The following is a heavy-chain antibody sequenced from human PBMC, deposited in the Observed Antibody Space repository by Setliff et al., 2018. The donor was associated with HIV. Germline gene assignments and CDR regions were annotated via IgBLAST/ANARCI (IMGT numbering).Heavy chain of an antibody. CDR3: ARNSQKGIQPLLLAS. Sequence: PSETLSLTCTVSGGSIDSTDYYWGWIRQPPGKGLEWIGYIYYTGSTSYNPSFRSRVTISVDTSKNQFSLMLDSVTAADTAVYYCARNSQKGIQPLLLASWGPGTLVTVSS. CDR1: GGSIDSTDYY. D-gene: IGHD1-1*01. V-gene: IGHV4-61*05. CDR2: IYYTGST. J-gene: IGHJ4*02.